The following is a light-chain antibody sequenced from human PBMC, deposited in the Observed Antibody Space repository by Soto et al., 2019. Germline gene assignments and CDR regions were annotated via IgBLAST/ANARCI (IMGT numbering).Light chain of an antibody. CDR3: LQQDSYPLT. Sequence: DIQMTQSQSAMSASVGDRVTITCRASQDFTTYLAWFQQKPGKVPKRLIYAASSLQSGVPSRFSGRGSGTEFTLTISILQPDFVATYCYLQQDSYPLTFGGGTKVDIK. V-gene: IGKV1-17*03. J-gene: IGKJ4*01. CDR1: QDFTTY. CDR2: AAS.